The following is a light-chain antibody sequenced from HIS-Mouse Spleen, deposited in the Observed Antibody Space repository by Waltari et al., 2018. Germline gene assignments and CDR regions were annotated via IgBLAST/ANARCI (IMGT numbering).Light chain of an antibody. CDR3: QQLYSYPPT. J-gene: IGKJ1*01. CDR1: QGISSY. CDR2: AAS. Sequence: DIQLTQSPSFLSASVGDRVTITCRASQGISSYLAWYQQKPGKAPKLLIYAASTLQIGVPPSFSGSGSGTEFTLTISSLQPEDFATYYCQQLYSYPPTFGQGTKVEIK. V-gene: IGKV1-9*01.